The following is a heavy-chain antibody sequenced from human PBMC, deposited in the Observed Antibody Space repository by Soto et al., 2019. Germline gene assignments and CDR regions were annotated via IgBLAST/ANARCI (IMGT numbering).Heavy chain of an antibody. CDR3: ARGNLWFGEFRD. CDR2: ISSSSSYI. V-gene: IGHV3-21*01. Sequence: GGSLRLSCAASGFTFSSYSMNWVRQAPGKGLEWVSSISSSSSYIYYADSVKGRFTISRDNAKNSLYLQMNSLRAEDTAVYYCARGNLWFGEFRDWGQGTLVTVSS. J-gene: IGHJ4*02. CDR1: GFTFSSYS. D-gene: IGHD3-10*01.